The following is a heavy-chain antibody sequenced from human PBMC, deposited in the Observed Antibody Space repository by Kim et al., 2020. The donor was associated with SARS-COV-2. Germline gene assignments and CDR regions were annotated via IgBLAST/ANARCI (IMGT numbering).Heavy chain of an antibody. D-gene: IGHD6-13*01. CDR3: AKGAFIAAAPWVAFDI. CDR1: GFTFDDYA. V-gene: IGHV3-9*01. CDR2: ISWNSGSI. J-gene: IGHJ3*02. Sequence: GGSLRLSCAASGFTFDDYAMHWVRQAPGKGLEWVSVISWNSGSICYADSVKGRFTISRDNAKNSLYLQMNSLRAEDTALYYCAKGAFIAAAPWVAFDIWGQGKIVTVSS.